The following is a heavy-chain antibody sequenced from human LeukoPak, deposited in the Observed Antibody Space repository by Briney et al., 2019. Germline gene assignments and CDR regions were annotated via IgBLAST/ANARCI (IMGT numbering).Heavy chain of an antibody. Sequence: ASVKVSCKASGYTFTGYHIHWVRQAPGQGLEWMGRIYPNNGDTNYAQRFQGRVTMTTDTSIDTAYMELSRLRSDDTAVYYCARGTITMVRGVIPFDPWGQGTLVTVSS. D-gene: IGHD3-10*01. V-gene: IGHV1-2*06. CDR2: IYPNNGDT. CDR3: ARGTITMVRGVIPFDP. J-gene: IGHJ5*02. CDR1: GYTFTGYH.